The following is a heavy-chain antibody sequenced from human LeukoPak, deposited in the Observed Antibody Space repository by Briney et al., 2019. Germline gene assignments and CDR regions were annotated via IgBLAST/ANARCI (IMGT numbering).Heavy chain of an antibody. V-gene: IGHV1-8*01. CDR2: MNPTSGNT. Sequence: ASVKVSCKASGYTFVNYDINWVRQATGQGLEWMGWMNPTSGNTGYAQKFQGRVTMTRNTSISTAYMELSSLRSEDTAVYYCARAGLRPPPRRGKITMVRGLPWAMDVWGKGTTVTISS. D-gene: IGHD3-10*01. CDR3: ARAGLRPPPRRGKITMVRGLPWAMDV. CDR1: GYTFVNYD. J-gene: IGHJ6*04.